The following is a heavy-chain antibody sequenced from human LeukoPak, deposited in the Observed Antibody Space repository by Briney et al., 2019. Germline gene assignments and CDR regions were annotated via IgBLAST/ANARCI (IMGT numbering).Heavy chain of an antibody. Sequence: ASVKVSCKASGYTFTSYGISWVRQAPGQGLEWMGWISAYNGNTNYAQKLQGRVTMTTDTSTSTAYMELRSLRSDDTAVYYCARALDSVVVPAALGYWGQGTLVTVSS. CDR1: GYTFTSYG. CDR2: ISAYNGNT. CDR3: ARALDSVVVPAALGY. J-gene: IGHJ4*02. V-gene: IGHV1-18*01. D-gene: IGHD2-2*03.